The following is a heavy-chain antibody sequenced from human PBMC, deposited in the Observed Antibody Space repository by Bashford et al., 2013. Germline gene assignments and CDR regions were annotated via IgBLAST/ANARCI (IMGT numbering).Heavy chain of an antibody. CDR3: ARDSGDSRSWYFLH. D-gene: IGHD6-13*01. V-gene: IGHV1-3*04. CDR1: GYIFTCCA. CDR2: INTENGDT. J-gene: IGHJ1*01. Sequence: VASVKVSCKASGYIFTCCAIQWVRQAPGQGLEWMGWINTENGDTRYSQKFQGRVTISRDTSATTAYLEVNSLRSEDTAVYYCARDSGDSRSWYFLHWGQGTLVTVSS.